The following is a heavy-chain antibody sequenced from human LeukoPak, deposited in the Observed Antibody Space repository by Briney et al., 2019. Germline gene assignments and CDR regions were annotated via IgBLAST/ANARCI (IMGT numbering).Heavy chain of an antibody. CDR2: ISSSSYI. CDR1: GFTFSSYS. V-gene: IGHV3-21*01. J-gene: IGHJ3*02. Sequence: GGSLRLSCAASGFTFSSYSMNWVRQAPGKGLEWVSSISSSSYIYYADSEKGRFTISRDNAKNSLYLQMNSLRAEDTAVYYCASTKELWDAFDIWGQGTMVTVSS. D-gene: IGHD5-18*01. CDR3: ASTKELWDAFDI.